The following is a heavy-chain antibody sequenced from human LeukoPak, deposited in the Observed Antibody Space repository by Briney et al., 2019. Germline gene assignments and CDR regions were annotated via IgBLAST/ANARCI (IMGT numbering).Heavy chain of an antibody. CDR3: AKISGYDFQFDY. J-gene: IGHJ4*02. V-gene: IGHV4-39*07. Sequence: PSETLSLTCTVSGGSISSSSYYWGWIRQPPGKGLEWIGSLYYSGSTYYNPSLKSRVTISVDTSKNQFSLKLSSVTAADTAVYYCAKISGYDFQFDYWGQGTLVTVPS. D-gene: IGHD5-12*01. CDR1: GGSISSSSYY. CDR2: LYYSGST.